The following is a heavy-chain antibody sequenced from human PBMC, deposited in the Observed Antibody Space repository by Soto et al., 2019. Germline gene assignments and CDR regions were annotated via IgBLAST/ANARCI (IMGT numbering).Heavy chain of an antibody. Sequence: SVKVSCKASGGTFSSYAISWVRQAPGQGLEWMGGIIPIFGTANYAQKFQGRVTITADESTSTAYMELSSLRSEDTAVYYCAREANRGYSDGYPYIYDMEVWGQGTTVTVSS. CDR1: GGTFSSYA. D-gene: IGHD5-18*01. J-gene: IGHJ6*02. CDR3: AREANRGYSDGYPYIYDMEV. V-gene: IGHV1-69*13. CDR2: IIPIFGTA.